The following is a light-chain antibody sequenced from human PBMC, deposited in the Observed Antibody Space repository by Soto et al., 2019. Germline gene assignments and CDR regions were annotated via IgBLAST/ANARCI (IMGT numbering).Light chain of an antibody. CDR1: SSDVGGYNY. Sequence: QSALTQPPSASGSPGQLVAISCTGTSSDVGGYNYVSWYQQHPDKAPKLMIYEVNKRPSGVPDRFSCSKSGNTASLTVSGLQAEDEADYYCSSYAGSSNVFGTGTKLTVL. CDR2: EVN. CDR3: SSYAGSSNV. J-gene: IGLJ1*01. V-gene: IGLV2-8*01.